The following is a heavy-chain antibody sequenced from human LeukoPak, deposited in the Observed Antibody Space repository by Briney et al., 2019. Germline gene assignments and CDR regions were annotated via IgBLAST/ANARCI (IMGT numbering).Heavy chain of an antibody. Sequence: PSETLSLTCTVSGGSISSYYWSWIRQPPGKGLEWIGYIHYSGNTNYNPSLKSRDTISVDTSKNQFSLKMSSVTAADTAVYYCARDYVLPIGWYDYWGQGTLVTVSS. CDR2: IHYSGNT. CDR3: ARDYVLPIGWYDY. V-gene: IGHV4-59*01. D-gene: IGHD2-15*01. J-gene: IGHJ4*02. CDR1: GGSISSYY.